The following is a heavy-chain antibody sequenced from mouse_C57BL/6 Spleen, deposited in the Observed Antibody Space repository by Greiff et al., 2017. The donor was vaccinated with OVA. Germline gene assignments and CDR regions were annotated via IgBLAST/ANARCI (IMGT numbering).Heavy chain of an antibody. Sequence: SGAELVRPGASVTLSCKASGYTFTDYEMHWVKQTPVHGLEWIGAIDPETGGTAYNQKFKGKAILTADKSSSTAYMELRSLTSEDAAVYYCTRSGFYAMDYWGQGTSVTVSS. D-gene: IGHD3-2*02. V-gene: IGHV1-15*01. CDR3: TRSGFYAMDY. J-gene: IGHJ4*01. CDR2: IDPETGGT. CDR1: GYTFTDYE.